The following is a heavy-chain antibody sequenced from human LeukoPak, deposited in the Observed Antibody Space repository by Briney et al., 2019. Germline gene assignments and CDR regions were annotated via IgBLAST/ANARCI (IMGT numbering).Heavy chain of an antibody. CDR1: GYTFTYYY. CDR3: ARSDSYTWFDP. V-gene: IGHV1-2*02. J-gene: IGHJ5*02. D-gene: IGHD2-15*01. CDR2: INPDSDVT. Sequence: ASVKVSCKASGYTFTYYYIHWMRQAPGQGLEWMGWINPDSDVTSYAQKFQGRVTMTRDTSISTVYVELSRLTSDDTAVYYCARSDSYTWFDPWGQGTRVTVSS.